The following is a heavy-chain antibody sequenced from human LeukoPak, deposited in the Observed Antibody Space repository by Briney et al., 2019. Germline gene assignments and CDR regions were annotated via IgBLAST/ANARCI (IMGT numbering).Heavy chain of an antibody. J-gene: IGHJ4*02. CDR2: IWYDGSNK. D-gene: IGHD3-22*01. Sequence: GGSLRLSCAASGFTSSSYGMHWVRQAPGKGLEWVAVIWYDGSNKYYADSVKGRFTISRDNSKNTLYLQMNSLRAEDTAVYYCAKYPRYYYDSSGPFDYWGQGTLVTVSS. CDR1: GFTSSSYG. V-gene: IGHV3-33*06. CDR3: AKYPRYYYDSSGPFDY.